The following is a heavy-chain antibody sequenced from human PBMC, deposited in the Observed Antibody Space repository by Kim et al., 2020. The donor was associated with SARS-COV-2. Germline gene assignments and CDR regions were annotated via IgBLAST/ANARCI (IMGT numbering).Heavy chain of an antibody. Sequence: YCADSVKGRFTISRDNSKKPLYLQMTGLSAEDTAVYYCAKDPFAPQAHDYWGQGTLVTVSS. J-gene: IGHJ4*02. D-gene: IGHD3-16*01. V-gene: IGHV3-23*01. CDR3: AKDPFAPQAHDY.